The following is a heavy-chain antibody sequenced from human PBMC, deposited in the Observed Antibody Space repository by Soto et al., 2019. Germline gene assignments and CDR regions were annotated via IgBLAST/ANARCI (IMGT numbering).Heavy chain of an antibody. D-gene: IGHD6-13*01. J-gene: IGHJ4*02. CDR2: IKQDGSEK. CDR3: ARDLSSLDY. V-gene: IGHV3-7*01. CDR1: GFTFSSYL. Sequence: SLRLSCAASGFTFSSYLMGSFRQAPGKGLEWVANIKQDGSEKYYVDSVKGRFTISRDNAKNSLYLQMNSLRAEDTAVYYCARDLSSLDYWGQGTLVTVSS.